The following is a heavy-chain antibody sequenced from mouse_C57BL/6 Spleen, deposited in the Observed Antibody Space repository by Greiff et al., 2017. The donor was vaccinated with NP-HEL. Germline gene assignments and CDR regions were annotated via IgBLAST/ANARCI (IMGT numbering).Heavy chain of an antibody. J-gene: IGHJ2*01. V-gene: IGHV1-22*01. CDR2: INPNNGGT. D-gene: IGHD1-1*01. CDR3: ARWAYYGSPDY. Sequence: EVKLQESGPELVKPGASVKMSCKASGYTFTDYNMHWVKQSHGKSLEWIGYINPNNGGTSYNQKFKGKATLTVNKSSSTAYMELRSLTSEDSAVYYCARWAYYGSPDYWGQGTTLTVSS. CDR1: GYTFTDYN.